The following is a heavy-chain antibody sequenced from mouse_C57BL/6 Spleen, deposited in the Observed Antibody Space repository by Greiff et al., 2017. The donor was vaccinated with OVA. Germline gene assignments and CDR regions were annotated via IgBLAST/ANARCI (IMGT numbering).Heavy chain of an antibody. V-gene: IGHV1-52*01. CDR2: IDPSDSET. CDR1: GYTFTSYW. J-gene: IGHJ1*03. CDR3: ARYSIYYGNHWYFDV. Sequence: QVQLQQPRAELVRPGSSVKLSCKASGYTFTSYWMHWVKQRPIQGLEWIGNIDPSDSETHYNQKFKDKATLTVDKSSSTAYMQLSSLTSEDSAVYYCARYSIYYGNHWYFDVWGTGTTVTVSS. D-gene: IGHD2-1*01.